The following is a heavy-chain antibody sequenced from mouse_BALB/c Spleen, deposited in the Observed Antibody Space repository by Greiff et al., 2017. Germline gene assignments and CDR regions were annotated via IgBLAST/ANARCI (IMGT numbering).Heavy chain of an antibody. V-gene: IGHV3-2*02. Sequence: EVQGVESGPGLVKPSQSLSLTCTVTGYSITSDYAWNWIRQFPGNKLEWMGYISYSGSTSYNPSLKSRISITRDTSKNQFFLQLNSVTTEDTATYYCASGGLRREGGYAMDYWGQGTSVTVSS. CDR3: ASGGLRREGGYAMDY. J-gene: IGHJ4*01. CDR1: GYSITSDYA. CDR2: ISYSGST. D-gene: IGHD2-4*01.